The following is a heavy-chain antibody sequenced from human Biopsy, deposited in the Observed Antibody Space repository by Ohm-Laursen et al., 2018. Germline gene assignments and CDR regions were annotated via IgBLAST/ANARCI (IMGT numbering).Heavy chain of an antibody. Sequence: SLRLSCTASGFTFGDNAMHWFRQAPGKGLEWVSGISWNSGIKDYADSVKGRFAISRDNAKNSLYLQMSSLSSEDTALYYCTKARGRFLEWVDPFDFWGQGTMVTVSS. CDR2: ISWNSGIK. CDR1: GFTFGDNA. J-gene: IGHJ3*01. V-gene: IGHV3-9*01. CDR3: TKARGRFLEWVDPFDF. D-gene: IGHD3-3*01.